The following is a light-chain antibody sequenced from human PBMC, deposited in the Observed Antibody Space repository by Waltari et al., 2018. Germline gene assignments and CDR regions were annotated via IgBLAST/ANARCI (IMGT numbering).Light chain of an antibody. J-gene: IGKJ4*01. Sequence: DIHMTQSPSSLSAPVGDRVTITCQASQDIKQSLNWYHQKPGKAPDVLIFDASNSQTGAPSRFSGSGSGTDFTFTISSLQPEDIGTYYCQQYHSVPLTFGGGTKVEIK. V-gene: IGKV1-33*01. CDR2: DAS. CDR1: QDIKQS. CDR3: QQYHSVPLT.